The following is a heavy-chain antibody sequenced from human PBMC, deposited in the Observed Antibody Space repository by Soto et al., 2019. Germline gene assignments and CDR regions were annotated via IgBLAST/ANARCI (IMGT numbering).Heavy chain of an antibody. CDR3: ASLQPLWFGESPYGMDV. V-gene: IGHV3-33*01. J-gene: IGHJ6*02. CDR1: GFTFSSYG. CDR2: IWYDGSNK. D-gene: IGHD3-10*01. Sequence: QVQLVESGGGVVQPGRSLRLSCAASGFTFSSYGMHWVRQAPGKGLEWVAVIWYDGSNKYYADSVKGRFTISRDNSKNTLYLQMNSLRAEDTAVYYCASLQPLWFGESPYGMDVWGQGTTVTVSS.